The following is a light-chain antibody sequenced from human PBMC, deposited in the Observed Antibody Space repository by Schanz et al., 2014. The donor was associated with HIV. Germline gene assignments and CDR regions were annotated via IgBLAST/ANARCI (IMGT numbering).Light chain of an antibody. CDR1: SSNIQKNY. CDR2: EDN. J-gene: IGLJ1*01. V-gene: IGLV1-47*01. Sequence: QSVLTQPPSASGTPGQRVTISCSGSSSNIQKNYVYWYQQLAGTAPKLLIYEDNRRPSGVPDRFSGSKSGNTASLTISGLQAEDEADYYCSSYTTTSTYVFGAGTKLTVL. CDR3: SSYTTTSTYV.